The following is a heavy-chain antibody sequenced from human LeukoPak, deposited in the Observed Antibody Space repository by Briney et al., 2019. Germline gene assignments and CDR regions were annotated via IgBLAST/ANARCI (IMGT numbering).Heavy chain of an antibody. CDR2: IYTSGST. CDR3: ARWALAAAGDYFDY. V-gene: IGHV4-4*07. CDR1: GGSISSCY. J-gene: IGHJ4*02. Sequence: SETLSLTCTVSGGSISSCYWSWIRQPAGKGLEWIGRIYTSGSTNYNPSLKSRVTMSVDTSKNQFSLKLRSVSAADTAVYYCARWALAAAGDYFDYWGQGTLVTVSS. D-gene: IGHD6-13*01.